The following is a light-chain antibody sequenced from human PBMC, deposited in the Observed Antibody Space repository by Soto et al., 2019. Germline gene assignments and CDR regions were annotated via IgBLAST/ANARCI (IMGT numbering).Light chain of an antibody. Sequence: DIQMTQSPSSLSASVRDRVTITCRASQSISSYLNWYQQKPGKAPKLLIYAASSLQSGVPSRFSGSGSGTDFTLTVSSLQPEDFATYFCKQSYSTPITFGQGTRLEIK. V-gene: IGKV1-39*01. CDR3: KQSYSTPIT. J-gene: IGKJ5*01. CDR1: QSISSY. CDR2: AAS.